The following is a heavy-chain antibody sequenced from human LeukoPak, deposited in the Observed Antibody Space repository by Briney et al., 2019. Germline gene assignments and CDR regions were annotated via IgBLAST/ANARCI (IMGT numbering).Heavy chain of an antibody. CDR1: GFSFTSYA. J-gene: IGHJ1*01. Sequence: PGRSLRLSCAASGFSFTSYAMHWVRQAPGKGLEWVAVISYDGSNKYYADSVKGRFTISRDNSKNTLYLQMNSLRAEDTAVYYCARDKSIAAAGPAEYFQHWGQGTLVTVSS. CDR2: ISYDGSNK. D-gene: IGHD6-13*01. CDR3: ARDKSIAAAGPAEYFQH. V-gene: IGHV3-30-3*01.